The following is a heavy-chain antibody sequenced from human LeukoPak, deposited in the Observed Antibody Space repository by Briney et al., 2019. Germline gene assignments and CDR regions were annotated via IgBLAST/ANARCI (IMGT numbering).Heavy chain of an antibody. CDR2: IRYDGSNK. CDR3: AKEPGAARPFDY. J-gene: IGHJ4*02. V-gene: IGHV3-30*02. CDR1: GFTFSSYG. Sequence: PGGSLRPSCAASGFTFSSYGMHWVRQAPGKGLEWVAFIRYDGSNKYYADSVKGRFTISRDNSKNTLYLQMNSLRVEDMAVYYCAKEPGAARPFDYWGQGTLVTVSS. D-gene: IGHD6-13*01.